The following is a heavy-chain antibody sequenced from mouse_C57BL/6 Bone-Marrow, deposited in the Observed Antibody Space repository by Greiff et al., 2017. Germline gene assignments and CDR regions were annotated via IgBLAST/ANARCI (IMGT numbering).Heavy chain of an antibody. Sequence: VQLQQSGAELVRPGASVKLSCTASGFNIKDDYMHWVKQRPEQGLEWIGWIDPENGDTEYASKFQGKATITADTSSNTAYLQRSSLTSEDTAVYYCTTGFITTVVEDYWGQGTTLTVSS. V-gene: IGHV14-4*01. CDR1: GFNIKDDY. CDR3: TTGFITTVVEDY. D-gene: IGHD1-1*01. CDR2: IDPENGDT. J-gene: IGHJ2*01.